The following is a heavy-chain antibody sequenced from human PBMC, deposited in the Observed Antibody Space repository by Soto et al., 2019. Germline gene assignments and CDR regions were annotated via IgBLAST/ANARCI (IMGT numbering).Heavy chain of an antibody. CDR2: ISGSGGST. CDR1: GFTFSSYA. J-gene: IGHJ4*02. CDR3: AKALWFGELYPDY. V-gene: IGHV3-23*01. D-gene: IGHD3-10*01. Sequence: AWSLRLSCAASGFTFSSYAMSWVRQAPGKGLEWVSAISGSGGSTYYADSVKGRFTISRDNSKNTLYLQMNSLRAEDTAVYYCAKALWFGELYPDYWGQGTLVTVSS.